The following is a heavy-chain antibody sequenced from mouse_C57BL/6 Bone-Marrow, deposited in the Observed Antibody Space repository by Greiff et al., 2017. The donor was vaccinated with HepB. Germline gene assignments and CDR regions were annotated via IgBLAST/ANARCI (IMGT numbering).Heavy chain of an antibody. J-gene: IGHJ3*01. D-gene: IGHD2-4*01. CDR1: GFTFSNYW. Sequence: EVQLVESGGGLVQPGGSMKLSCVASGFTFSNYWMNWVRQSPEKGLEWVAQIRLKSDNYATHYAESVKGRFTISRDDSKSSVYLQMNNLRAEDTGIYYCTEGIYYDYRFAYWGQGTLVTVSA. CDR2: IRLKSDNYAT. CDR3: TEGIYYDYRFAY. V-gene: IGHV6-3*01.